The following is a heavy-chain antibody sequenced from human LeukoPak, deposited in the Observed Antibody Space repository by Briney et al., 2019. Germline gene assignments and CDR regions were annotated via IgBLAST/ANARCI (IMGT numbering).Heavy chain of an antibody. CDR1: GFTFSTYA. J-gene: IGHJ4*02. CDR2: ISGTGGST. CDR3: AKEPRDCTGGTCYPVGGYYFHY. Sequence: GGSLRLSCAASGFTFSTYAMSWVRQAPGKGLEWVSAISGTGGSTYYADSVKGRFTISRDNSKNTLYLQMNSLRAEDTAVYYCAKEPRDCTGGTCYPVGGYYFHYCGQGTLVTVSS. V-gene: IGHV3-23*01. D-gene: IGHD2-15*01.